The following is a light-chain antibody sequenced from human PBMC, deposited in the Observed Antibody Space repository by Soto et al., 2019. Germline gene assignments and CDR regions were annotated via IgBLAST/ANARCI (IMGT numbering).Light chain of an antibody. J-gene: IGLJ1*01. CDR3: SSYTDSDSFYV. CDR1: SSNIGSDY. V-gene: IGLV1-47*02. CDR2: SDN. Sequence: QSALTQPPSASGTPGQRVTISCSGSSSNIGSDYVYWYQVLPGTAPKLLIYSDNQRPSGVPDRFSGSNSGNTASLTISGLRAEDEAHYYCSSYTDSDSFYVFGSGTKVTVL.